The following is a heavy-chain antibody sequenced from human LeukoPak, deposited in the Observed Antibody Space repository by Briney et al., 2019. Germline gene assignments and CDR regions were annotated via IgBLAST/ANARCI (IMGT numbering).Heavy chain of an antibody. CDR3: ATLGGVDY. D-gene: IGHD3-10*01. V-gene: IGHV3-9*01. CDR1: GFSFDEYA. Sequence: PGRSLRLSCAASGFSFDEYAMHWVRQAPGKGLEWVSGISWNSGSLGYADSVKGRFTISRDNAKNSLYLQMNSLRAEDTALYYCATLGGVDYWGQGTLVTVSS. CDR2: ISWNSGSL. J-gene: IGHJ4*02.